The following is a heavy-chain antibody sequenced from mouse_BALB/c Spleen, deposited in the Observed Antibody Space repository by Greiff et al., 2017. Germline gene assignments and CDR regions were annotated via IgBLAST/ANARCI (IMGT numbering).Heavy chain of an antibody. Sequence: QVQLQQPGAELVKPGASVKLSCKASGYTFTSYWMHWVKQRPGQGLEWIGEINPSNGRTNYNEKFKSKATLTVDKSSSTAYMQLSSLTSEDSAVYYCARFDDGHNYYAMDYWGQGTSVTVSS. V-gene: IGHV1S81*02. CDR3: ARFDDGHNYYAMDY. CDR1: GYTFTSYW. CDR2: INPSNGRT. J-gene: IGHJ4*01. D-gene: IGHD1-1*01.